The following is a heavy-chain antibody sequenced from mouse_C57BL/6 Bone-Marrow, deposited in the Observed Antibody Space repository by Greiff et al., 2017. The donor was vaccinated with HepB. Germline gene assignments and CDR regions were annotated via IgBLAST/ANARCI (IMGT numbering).Heavy chain of an antibody. CDR3: ASPYYYGSSYFDY. CDR1: GYTFTDYY. J-gene: IGHJ2*01. Sequence: EVQLQQSGPELVKPGASVKISCKASGYTFTDYYMNWVKQSQGKSLEWIGDINPNNGGTSYNQKFKGKATLTVDNSSSTAYMELRSLTSEDSAVYYCASPYYYGSSYFDYWGQGTTLTVSS. D-gene: IGHD1-1*01. CDR2: INPNNGGT. V-gene: IGHV1-26*01.